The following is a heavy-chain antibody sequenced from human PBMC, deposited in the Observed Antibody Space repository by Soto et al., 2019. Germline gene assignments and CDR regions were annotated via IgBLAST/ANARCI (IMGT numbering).Heavy chain of an antibody. CDR1: GYTFTSYA. D-gene: IGHD5-12*01. CDR3: ARGGGYAAFDI. V-gene: IGHV1-3*01. Sequence: ASVTVSCKASGYTFTSYASHWLRQAPGQRLEWMGWIMPSNGKTKYTQKFQGRVTITRDKSTSTAYMELSSLRSEDTAVYYCARGGGYAAFDIWGQGTMVTVS. CDR2: IMPSNGKT. J-gene: IGHJ3*02.